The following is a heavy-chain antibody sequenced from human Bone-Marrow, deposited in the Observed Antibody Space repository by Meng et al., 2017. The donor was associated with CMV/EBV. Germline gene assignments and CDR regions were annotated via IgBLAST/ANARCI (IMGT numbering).Heavy chain of an antibody. CDR2: ISGSGGST. D-gene: IGHD1-1*01. V-gene: IGHV3-23*01. CDR3: ARYRWFDP. J-gene: IGHJ5*02. CDR1: GFTFSSYA. Sequence: GESLKISCAASGFTFSSYAMSWVRQAPGKGLEWVSAISGSGGSTYYADSVKGRFTISRDNSKNSLYLQMNSLRAEDTAVYYCARYRWFDPWGQGTLVTVSS.